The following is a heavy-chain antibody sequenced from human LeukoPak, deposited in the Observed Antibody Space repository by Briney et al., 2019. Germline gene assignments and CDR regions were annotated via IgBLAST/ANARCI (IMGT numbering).Heavy chain of an antibody. CDR3: AKDAPVNIVVVPAANS. CDR1: GFTLSSYG. V-gene: IGHV3-23*01. J-gene: IGHJ4*02. Sequence: GGSLRLSCAPSGFTLSSYGMHWVRQAPRKGLEWVSAVCGSGGSTYYEASVKGRFTISRDNSKNTLYLQMNSLRAEDTAVYYCAKDAPVNIVVVPAANSWGQGTLVTVSS. CDR2: VCGSGGST. D-gene: IGHD2-2*01.